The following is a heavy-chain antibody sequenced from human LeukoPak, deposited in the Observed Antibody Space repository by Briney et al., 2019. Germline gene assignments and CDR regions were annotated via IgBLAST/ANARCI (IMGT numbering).Heavy chain of an antibody. CDR3: TIPSSSFRIDY. CDR1: GGTFSSYA. Sequence: SVKVSYKASGGTFSSYAINWVRQAPGQGLEWMGGIIPIFGTASYAQKFQGRVTIIADKSTSTAYMELSSLRSEDTAVYYCTIPSSSFRIDYWGQGTLVTVSS. J-gene: IGHJ4*02. CDR2: IIPIFGTA. V-gene: IGHV1-69*06. D-gene: IGHD6-13*01.